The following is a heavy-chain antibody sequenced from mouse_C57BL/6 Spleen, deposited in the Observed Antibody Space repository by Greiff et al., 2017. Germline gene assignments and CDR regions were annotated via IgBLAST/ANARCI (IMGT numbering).Heavy chain of an antibody. CDR2: FYPGSGSI. CDR1: GYTFTEYT. Sequence: VKLMESGAELVKPGASVKLSCKASGYTFTEYTIHWVKQRSGQGLEWIGWFYPGSGSIKYNEKFKDKATLTADKSSSTAYMELSRLTSEDSAVYFCARHEYYYGSSPAWFAYWGQGTLVTVSA. V-gene: IGHV1-62-2*01. CDR3: ARHEYYYGSSPAWFAY. D-gene: IGHD1-1*01. J-gene: IGHJ3*01.